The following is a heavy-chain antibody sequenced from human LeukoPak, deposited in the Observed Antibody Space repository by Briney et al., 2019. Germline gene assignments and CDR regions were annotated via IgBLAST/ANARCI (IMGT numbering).Heavy chain of an antibody. CDR2: ISPRSDFT. D-gene: IGHD6-19*01. J-gene: IGHJ4*02. CDR3: SAQPESLAGAMYS. V-gene: IGHV3-23*01. Sequence: GGSLRLSCTASGFSFSSHSMTWVRQAPGKGLDWVSTISPRSDFTFYADSVKGRFTVSRDNSRNTLYLHMSTLRAEDTAVYYCSAQPESLAGAMYSWGQGALVTASS. CDR1: GFSFSSHS.